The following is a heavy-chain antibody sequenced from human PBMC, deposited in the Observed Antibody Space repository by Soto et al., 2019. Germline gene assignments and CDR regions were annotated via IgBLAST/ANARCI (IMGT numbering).Heavy chain of an antibody. CDR1: GASITSYS. V-gene: IGHV4-59*01. Sequence: SESLSLTSTVSGASITSYSWSWIRHPPGKGLEWIGYTHYSGSNNYNPSLKTGATIPVDKSQNQSSLNLSSVTAADTPVYSCGRYTFHTVPTYFDYRGQGTLGTGSS. CDR3: GRYTFHTVPTYFDY. CDR2: THYSGSN. D-gene: IGHD3-16*01. J-gene: IGHJ4*02.